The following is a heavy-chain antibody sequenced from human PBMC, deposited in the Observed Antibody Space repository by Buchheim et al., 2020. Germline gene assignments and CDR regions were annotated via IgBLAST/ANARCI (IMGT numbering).Heavy chain of an antibody. CDR1: GGSISSSNW. V-gene: IGHV4-4*02. D-gene: IGHD3-3*01. CDR2: IYHSGST. Sequence: QVQLQESGPGLVKPSGTLSLTCAVSGGSISSSNWRSWVRQPPGKGLEWIGEIYHSGSTNYNPSLKSRVTISVDKSKNQFTRKLSSVTAADTAVYYCASSQLLTIFGVAPEDGMDVWGQGTT. J-gene: IGHJ6*02. CDR3: ASSQLLTIFGVAPEDGMDV.